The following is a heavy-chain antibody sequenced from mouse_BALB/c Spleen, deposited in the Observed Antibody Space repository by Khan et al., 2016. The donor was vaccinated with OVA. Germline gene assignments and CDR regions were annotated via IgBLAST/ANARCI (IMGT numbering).Heavy chain of an antibody. V-gene: IGHV1S81*02. Sequence: QVQLQQSGAELVKAGASVKMSCKASGYTFTSYWMHWVKQRLGQGLEWFAETNPTNGRTYYNEKFKRKATLTVDKSSSTAYMLLIGPTFEDAAVYDCARIKKIVATYFDYWGQGTTLTVSS. CDR3: ARIKKIVATYFDY. D-gene: IGHD1-1*01. J-gene: IGHJ2*01. CDR1: GYTFTSYW. CDR2: TNPTNGRT.